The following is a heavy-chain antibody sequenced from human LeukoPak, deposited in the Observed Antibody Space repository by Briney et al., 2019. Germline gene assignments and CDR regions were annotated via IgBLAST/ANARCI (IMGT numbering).Heavy chain of an antibody. V-gene: IGHV3-48*02. CDR3: ARGIRRVLLWFGEFDY. D-gene: IGHD3-10*01. CDR2: ISSSSTTI. J-gene: IGHJ4*02. Sequence: PGGSLRLSCAASGFTFSSYSMNWVRQAPGKGLEWVSYISSSSTTIYYADSVKGRFTISRDNAKNSLYLQMNSLRDEDTAVYYCARGIRRVLLWFGEFDYWGQGTLVTVSS. CDR1: GFTFSSYS.